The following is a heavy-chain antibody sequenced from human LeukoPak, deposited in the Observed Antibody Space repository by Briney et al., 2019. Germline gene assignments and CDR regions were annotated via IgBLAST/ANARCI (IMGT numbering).Heavy chain of an antibody. V-gene: IGHV4-4*07. CDR1: GGSISSYY. CDR2: IYTSGST. D-gene: IGHD2-2*01. Sequence: SETLSLTCTVSGGSISSYYWGWIRQPAGKGLEWIGRIYTSGSTNYNPSLKSRVTMSVDTSKNQFSLKLSSVTAADTAVYYCARVSYCSSTSCSATVDYWGQGTLVTVSS. CDR3: ARVSYCSSTSCSATVDY. J-gene: IGHJ4*02.